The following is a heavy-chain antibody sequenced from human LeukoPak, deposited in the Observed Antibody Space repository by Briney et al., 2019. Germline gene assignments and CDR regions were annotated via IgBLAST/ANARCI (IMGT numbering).Heavy chain of an antibody. V-gene: IGHV2-70*17. CDR1: GFSLNTSGMR. J-gene: IGHJ6*03. Sequence: RESGPALVKPTQTLTLTCTFSGFSLNTSGMRVSWIRQPPGKALEWLARIDWDDGKFYSTSLKTRLTISKDTSKNQVVLTMTNMDPVDAATYYCARMGYCSGGSCYSHYYYYMDVWGKGTTVTVSS. CDR2: IDWDDGK. D-gene: IGHD2-15*01. CDR3: ARMGYCSGGSCYSHYYYYMDV.